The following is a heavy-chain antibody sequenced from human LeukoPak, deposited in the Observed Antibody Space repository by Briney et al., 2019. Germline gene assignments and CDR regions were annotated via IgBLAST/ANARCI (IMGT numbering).Heavy chain of an antibody. V-gene: IGHV3-20*01. Sequence: WVRQAPGKGLEWVSGINWNGGSTGYADSVKGRFTISRDNAKNSLYLQMNSLRAEDPALYHCERKGYSGSLDAFDIWGQGTMVTVSS. CDR2: INWNGGST. D-gene: IGHD1-26*01. CDR3: ERKGYSGSLDAFDI. J-gene: IGHJ3*02.